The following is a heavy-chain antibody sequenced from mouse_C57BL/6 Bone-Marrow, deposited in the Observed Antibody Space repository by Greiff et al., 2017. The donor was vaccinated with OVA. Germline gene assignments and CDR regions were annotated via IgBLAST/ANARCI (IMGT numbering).Heavy chain of an antibody. CDR3: ARGGYYGSFDY. Sequence: QVHVKQSGAELVKPGASVKLSCKASGYTFTSYWMHWVKQRPGQGLEWIGMIHPNSGSTNYNEKFKSKATLTVDKSSSTAYMQLSSLTSEDSAVYYCARGGYYGSFDYWGQGTTLTVSS. V-gene: IGHV1-64*01. J-gene: IGHJ2*01. CDR1: GYTFTSYW. CDR2: IHPNSGST. D-gene: IGHD1-1*01.